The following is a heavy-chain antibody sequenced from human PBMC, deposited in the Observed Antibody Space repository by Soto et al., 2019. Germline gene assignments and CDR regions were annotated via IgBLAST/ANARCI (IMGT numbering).Heavy chain of an antibody. Sequence: PGGALRVPCTASGLTFSRYWRSWVRQAPGKGLEWVANIKPDGSQKWYVDAVKGRCTISRDNAKNSLYLQMISLRAEDTAMYYCARGDGYDSCGHLPDPYDISSQG. J-gene: IGHJ3*02. D-gene: IGHD3-22*01. CDR1: GLTFSRYW. V-gene: IGHV3-7*04. CDR2: IKPDGSQK. CDR3: ARGDGYDSCGHLPDPYDI.